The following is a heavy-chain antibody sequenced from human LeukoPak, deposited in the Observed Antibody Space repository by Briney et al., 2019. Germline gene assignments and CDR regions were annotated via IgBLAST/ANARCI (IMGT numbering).Heavy chain of an antibody. D-gene: IGHD3-9*01. CDR3: VREGATYYDILTGYYHLDY. Sequence: GGSLRPSCAASGFTFSSYALHWFRQAPGKGPEWVAVISYGGRNKYYGESMKGRFTISRDNSKNTLSLQMDSLRGEDTAVYYCVREGATYYDILTGYYHLDYWGQGTLVTVSS. V-gene: IGHV3-30*01. CDR1: GFTFSSYA. J-gene: IGHJ4*02. CDR2: ISYGGRNK.